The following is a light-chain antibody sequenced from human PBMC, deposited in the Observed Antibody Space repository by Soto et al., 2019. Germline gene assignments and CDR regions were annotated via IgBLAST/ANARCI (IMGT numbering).Light chain of an antibody. V-gene: IGKV3-15*01. J-gene: IGKJ4*01. CDR3: QQYDERPPNLS. CDR2: AAS. Sequence: EIVMTQSPATLSVSPGERATLSCRASQSXXXXXXWYQHKPGQAPRLLIYAASVRATGIPARFSGSGSGTXXXXXXXSXXSXXXAVYYXQQYDERPPNLSFGGGTKVEIK. CDR1: QSXXXX.